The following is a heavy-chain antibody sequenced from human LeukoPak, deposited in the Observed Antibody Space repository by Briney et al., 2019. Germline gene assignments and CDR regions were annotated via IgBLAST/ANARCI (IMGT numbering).Heavy chain of an antibody. J-gene: IGHJ4*02. V-gene: IGHV4-4*02. CDR3: AREGGPYRPLDY. CDR1: GGSISSTNW. CDR2: VHLSGRT. Sequence: QVQLQDSGPGLVKPSGTLSLTCGVSGGSISSTNWWTWVRPTPGEGLEWIGEVHLSGRTNYNPSLESRVTMSVDMSENHISLKLTSVTAADTAVYYCAREGGPYRPLDYSGQGTLVTVSS.